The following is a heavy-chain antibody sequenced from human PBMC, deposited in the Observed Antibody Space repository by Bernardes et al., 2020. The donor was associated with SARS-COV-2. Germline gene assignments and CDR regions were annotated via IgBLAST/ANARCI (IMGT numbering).Heavy chain of an antibody. CDR2: IYPGDSDT. CDR1: GYSFTSYW. V-gene: IGHV5-51*01. Sequence: GESLKISCKGSGYSFTSYWIGWVRQMPGKGLEWMGIIYPGDSDTRYSPSFQGQVTISADKSISTAYLQWSSLKASDTAMYYCASRNLQGGRSWAFDYWGQGTLVTVSS. CDR3: ASRNLQGGRSWAFDY. D-gene: IGHD4-4*01. J-gene: IGHJ4*02.